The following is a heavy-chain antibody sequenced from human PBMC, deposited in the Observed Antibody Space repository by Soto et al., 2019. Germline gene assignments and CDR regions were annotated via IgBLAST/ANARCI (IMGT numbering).Heavy chain of an antibody. CDR1: GGSISSYY. Sequence: SETLSLTCTVSGGSISSYYWSWIRQPAGKGLEWIGRIYTSGSTNYNPSLKGRVTMSVDTSKNQFSLKLSSVTAADTAVYYCARGSSVAGLLGYYYYGMDVWGQGTTVTVSS. CDR2: IYTSGST. V-gene: IGHV4-4*07. D-gene: IGHD6-19*01. J-gene: IGHJ6*02. CDR3: ARGSSVAGLLGYYYYGMDV.